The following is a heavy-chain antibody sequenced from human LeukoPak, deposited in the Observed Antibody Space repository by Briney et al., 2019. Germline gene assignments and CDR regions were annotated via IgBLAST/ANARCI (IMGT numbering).Heavy chain of an antibody. CDR1: GFTFSNYA. Sequence: GGSLRLSYAASGFTFSNYAMSWVRQAPGKGLEWVSAISASGGSTYYADSVKGRFTISRDNSKNTLYLQMNSLRAEDTAVYYCAKPKDTAVGRYFDYWGQGTLVTVSS. CDR2: ISASGGST. CDR3: AKPKDTAVGRYFDY. J-gene: IGHJ4*02. V-gene: IGHV3-23*01. D-gene: IGHD2-2*01.